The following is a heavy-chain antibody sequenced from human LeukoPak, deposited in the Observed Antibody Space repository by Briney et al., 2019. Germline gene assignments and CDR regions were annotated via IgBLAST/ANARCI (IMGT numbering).Heavy chain of an antibody. CDR1: GFTFSSYS. Sequence: GGSLSLSCAASGFTFSSYSMNWVRQAPGKGLVWVSYIRSSSSYIYYADSEKGRFTISRHNDENSLYLQMNSLRAEDTAVYYCARGTWTTAFDIWGQGTMVTVSS. CDR3: ARGTWTTAFDI. J-gene: IGHJ3*02. V-gene: IGHV3-21*01. D-gene: IGHD1-1*01. CDR2: IRSSSSYI.